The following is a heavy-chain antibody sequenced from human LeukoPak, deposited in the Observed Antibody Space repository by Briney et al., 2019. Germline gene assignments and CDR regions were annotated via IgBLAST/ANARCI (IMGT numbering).Heavy chain of an antibody. Sequence: GGSLRLSCAASGFTFSSYGMHWVRQAPGKGLEWVSAISGSGGSTYYADSVKGRFTISRDNSKNTLYLQMNSLRAEDTAVYYCAKGLAGGSYSIIDYWGQGTLVTVSS. V-gene: IGHV3-23*01. D-gene: IGHD1-26*01. CDR3: AKGLAGGSYSIIDY. J-gene: IGHJ4*02. CDR2: ISGSGGST. CDR1: GFTFSSYG.